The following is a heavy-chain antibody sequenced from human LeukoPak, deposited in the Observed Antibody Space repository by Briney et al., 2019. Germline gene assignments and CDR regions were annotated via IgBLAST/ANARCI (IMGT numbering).Heavy chain of an antibody. CDR3: AKDRIRVYTLDYNYGLDV. Sequence: GGSLRLSCAAFGSTFSNYAMYWVRQAPGKGLEWVAVISRDGSKKYYADSVKGRFTISRDNSKNTLHLQMDSLRAEDTAVYCCAKDRIRVYTLDYNYGLDVWGQGTAVTVSS. CDR1: GSTFSNYA. CDR2: ISRDGSKK. V-gene: IGHV3-30*18. D-gene: IGHD5/OR15-5a*01. J-gene: IGHJ6*02.